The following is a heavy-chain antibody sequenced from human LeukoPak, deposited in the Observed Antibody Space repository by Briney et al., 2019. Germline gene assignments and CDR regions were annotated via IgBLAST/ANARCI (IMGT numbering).Heavy chain of an antibody. CDR1: GGTFSSYA. J-gene: IGHJ4*02. CDR3: ARVLRGAAVCDY. V-gene: IGHV1-69*13. D-gene: IGHD6-13*01. Sequence: SVKVSCKASGGTFSSYAISWVRQAPGQGLEWMGGIIPIFGTANYAQKFQGRVTITADESTSTAYMELSSLRSEDTAVYYCARVLRGAAVCDYWGQGTLVTVSS. CDR2: IIPIFGTA.